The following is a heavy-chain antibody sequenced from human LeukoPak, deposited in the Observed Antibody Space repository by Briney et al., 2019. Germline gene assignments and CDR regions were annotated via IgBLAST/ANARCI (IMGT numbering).Heavy chain of an antibody. J-gene: IGHJ4*02. Sequence: SETLSLTCAVSGGSISSGGYSWSWIRQPPGKGLEWIGYIYHSGSTYYNPSLKSRVTISVDTSRNQFSLKLNSVTAADTAVYYCASLAVAGLSEGYWGQGTLVIVSS. V-gene: IGHV4-30-2*01. CDR1: GGSISSGGYS. CDR3: ASLAVAGLSEGY. CDR2: IYHSGST. D-gene: IGHD6-19*01.